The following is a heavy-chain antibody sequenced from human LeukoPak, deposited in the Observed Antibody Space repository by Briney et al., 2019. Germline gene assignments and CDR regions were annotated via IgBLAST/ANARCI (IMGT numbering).Heavy chain of an antibody. J-gene: IGHJ3*02. CDR2: IIPIFGTA. Sequence: ASVKVSCKASGGTFSSYAITWVRQAPGQGLEWMGRIIPIFGTANYAQKFQGRVTITTDESTSTAYVELSTLRSDDTAVYYCARGGSSDAFDIWGQGTMVTVSS. CDR1: GGTFSSYA. V-gene: IGHV1-69*05. CDR3: ARGGSSDAFDI. D-gene: IGHD2-2*01.